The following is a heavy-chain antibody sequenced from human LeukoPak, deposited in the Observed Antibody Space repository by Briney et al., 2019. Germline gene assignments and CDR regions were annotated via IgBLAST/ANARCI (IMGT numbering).Heavy chain of an antibody. J-gene: IGHJ3*02. D-gene: IGHD2-2*01. CDR3: ARLYCSSTSCWGASDI. Sequence: GGSLRLSCAASTFTFSSYNMNWVRQAPGKGLEWVAVIPYDGSNKYYADSVKGRFTISRDNSKNTLYLQMNSLRTEDTAVYYCARLYCSSTSCWGASDIWGQGTMVTVSS. V-gene: IGHV3-30-3*01. CDR1: TFTFSSYN. CDR2: IPYDGSNK.